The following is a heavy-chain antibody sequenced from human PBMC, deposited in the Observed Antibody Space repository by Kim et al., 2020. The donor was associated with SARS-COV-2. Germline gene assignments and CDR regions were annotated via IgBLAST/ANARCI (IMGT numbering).Heavy chain of an antibody. CDR3: AKGPGRDGYNYLDY. CDR1: GFTFSSYG. CDR2: ISYDGSNK. Sequence: GGSLRLSCAASGFTFSSYGMHWVRKAPGKGLEWVAVISYDGSNKYYADSVKGRFTISRDNSKNTLYLQMNSLRAEDTAVYYCAKGPGRDGYNYLDYWGQGTLVTVSS. D-gene: IGHD5-12*01. J-gene: IGHJ4*02. V-gene: IGHV3-30*18.